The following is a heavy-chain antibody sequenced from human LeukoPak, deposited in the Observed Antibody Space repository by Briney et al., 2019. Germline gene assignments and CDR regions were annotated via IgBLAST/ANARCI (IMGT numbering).Heavy chain of an antibody. CDR2: IYHSGYT. J-gene: IGHJ4*02. CDR3: ARSSMFRGVTVDY. V-gene: IGHV4-39*01. CDR1: GGSINSSSYY. D-gene: IGHD3-10*01. Sequence: NPSETLSLTCTVSGGSINSSSYYCGWIRQPPGEALEWIGSIYHSGYTYYNPSLKSRVTISVDTSKSQFSLKLSSVTAADTAVYYCARSSMFRGVTVDYWGQGTLVTVSS.